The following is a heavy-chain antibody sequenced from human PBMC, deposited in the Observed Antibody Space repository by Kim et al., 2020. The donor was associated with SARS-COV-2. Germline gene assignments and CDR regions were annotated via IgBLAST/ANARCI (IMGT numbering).Heavy chain of an antibody. CDR1: GFTFSSYA. CDR3: AKETYYYDSSGYYGGESSEYYFDY. V-gene: IGHV3-30-3*01. J-gene: IGHJ4*02. CDR2: ISYDGSNK. D-gene: IGHD3-22*01. Sequence: GGSLRLSCAASGFTFSSYAMHWVRQAPGKGLEWVAVISYDGSNKYYADSVKGRLTISRDNSKNTLYLQMNSLRAEDTAVYYCAKETYYYDSSGYYGGESSEYYFDYWGQGTLVTVSS.